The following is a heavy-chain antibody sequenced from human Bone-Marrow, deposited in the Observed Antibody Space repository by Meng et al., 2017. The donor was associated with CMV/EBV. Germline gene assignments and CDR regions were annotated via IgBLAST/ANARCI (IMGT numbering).Heavy chain of an antibody. V-gene: IGHV1-69*06. Sequence: QVQLVQSGADVRKPGSSAKISCKASGGTFNNDAITWVRQAPGQGLEWMGCIIPIFGTANYAQKFQGRVTIIADKSTNTNYMELSSLRSEDTAVYYCARGQQYMDFWGQGTLVTVSS. CDR1: GGTFNNDA. CDR2: IIPIFGTA. J-gene: IGHJ4*02. D-gene: IGHD6-13*01. CDR3: ARGQQYMDF.